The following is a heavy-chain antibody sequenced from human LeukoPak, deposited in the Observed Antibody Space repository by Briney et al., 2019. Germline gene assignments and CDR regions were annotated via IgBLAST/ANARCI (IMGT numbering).Heavy chain of an antibody. Sequence: PGGSLRLSCTASGFTLSTSGMNWVRQAPGKGLEWISYISSGSSTIYYADYVKGRFTISRDNAKNSVHLQMNSLRAEDTAVYYCARDRPVIPKAGTANWFDHWGQGTLVTVSS. CDR3: ARDRPVIPKAGTANWFDH. CDR1: GFTLSTSG. D-gene: IGHD1-1*01. CDR2: ISSGSSTI. J-gene: IGHJ5*02. V-gene: IGHV3-48*04.